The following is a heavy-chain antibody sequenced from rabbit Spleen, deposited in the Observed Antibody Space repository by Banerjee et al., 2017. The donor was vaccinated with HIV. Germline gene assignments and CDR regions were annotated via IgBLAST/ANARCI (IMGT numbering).Heavy chain of an antibody. D-gene: IGHD7-1*01. CDR1: GFDISTYI. CDR2: IVGANSGSA. V-gene: IGHV1S45*01. CDR3: ARGSTGAGDGHDL. J-gene: IGHJ4*01. Sequence: QEQLVESGGGLVQPEGSLTLTCKASGFDISTYIMSWVRQAPGKGLEWIACIVGANSGSAYYASWAKGRFTISKTSSTAVTLQMTSLTAADTATYFCARGSTGAGDGHDLWGPGTLVTVS.